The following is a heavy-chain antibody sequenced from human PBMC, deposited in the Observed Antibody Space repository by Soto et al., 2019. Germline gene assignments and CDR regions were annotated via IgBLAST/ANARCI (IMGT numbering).Heavy chain of an antibody. CDR1: AGSVSSGSYY. Sequence: SETLSLTWTVSAGSVSSGSYYWSWIRQPPGKGLEWIGYIYYSGSTHYNPSLESRVTISVDTSKNQFPLKLSSVTAPDTAVYYCARRHPTIFGVVIIPAWFDPWGQGTLVTVSS. CDR3: ARRHPTIFGVVIIPAWFDP. V-gene: IGHV4-61*01. D-gene: IGHD3-3*01. J-gene: IGHJ5*02. CDR2: IYYSGST.